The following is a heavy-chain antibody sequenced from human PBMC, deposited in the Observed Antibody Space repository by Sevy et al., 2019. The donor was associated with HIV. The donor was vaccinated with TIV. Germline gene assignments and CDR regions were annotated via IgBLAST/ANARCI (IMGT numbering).Heavy chain of an antibody. CDR3: TRWSGSLSILDY. V-gene: IGHV3-49*04. Sequence: GGSLRLSCTASGFIFGDYGMSWVRQAPGKGLEWIAFFKSKIHGGTTENAASVKGRFTISRDDSKNIVYLQMSNLKTEETAVYYCTRWSGSLSILDYWGQGTLVTVSS. CDR2: FKSKIHGGTT. D-gene: IGHD1-26*01. J-gene: IGHJ4*02. CDR1: GFIFGDYG.